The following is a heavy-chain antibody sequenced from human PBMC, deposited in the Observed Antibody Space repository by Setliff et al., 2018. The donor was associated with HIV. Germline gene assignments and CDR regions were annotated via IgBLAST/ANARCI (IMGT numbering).Heavy chain of an antibody. J-gene: IGHJ6*03. V-gene: IGHV4-61*08. Sequence: KTSETLSLTCTVSGGSISSGGYYWTWIRQSPGKGLEWIGEIDHSGTINYNPSLKSRVTISIDTSKNQFSLKLTYVTAADTGLYHCARGRDSSTWYFSQYYYYYYMDVWGKGTTVTVSS. CDR3: ARGRDSSTWYFSQYYYYYYMDV. CDR2: IDHSGTI. CDR1: GGSISSGGYY. D-gene: IGHD2-2*01.